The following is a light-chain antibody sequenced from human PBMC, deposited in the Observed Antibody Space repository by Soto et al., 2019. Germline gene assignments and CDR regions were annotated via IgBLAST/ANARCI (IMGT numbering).Light chain of an antibody. CDR1: QSISSSY. CDR2: GAS. Sequence: EIVLTQAPGTLSLAQGERATLSCRSSQSISSSYLAWYQQRPGQAPRLLIYGASSRATGIPDRFSGSGSGTEFTLTISRLEPEDFAVYYCQQYGSSSWTFGQGTKV. J-gene: IGKJ1*01. V-gene: IGKV3-20*01. CDR3: QQYGSSSWT.